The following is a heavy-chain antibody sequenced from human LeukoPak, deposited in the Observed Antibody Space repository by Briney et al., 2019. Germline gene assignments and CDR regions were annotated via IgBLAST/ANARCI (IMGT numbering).Heavy chain of an antibody. V-gene: IGHV1-2*02. CDR3: ARGQPPTYYYGSGSYQPTPFDY. CDR1: GDIFTDYS. Sequence: ASVKVSCKASGDIFTDYSIHWVRQAPGQGLEWMGLIKPNSGDTDYAQKFQGRVTMTRDTSISTAYMELSSLRSEDTAVYYCARGQPPTYYYGSGSYQPTPFDYWGQGTLVTVSS. CDR2: IKPNSGDT. D-gene: IGHD3-10*01. J-gene: IGHJ4*02.